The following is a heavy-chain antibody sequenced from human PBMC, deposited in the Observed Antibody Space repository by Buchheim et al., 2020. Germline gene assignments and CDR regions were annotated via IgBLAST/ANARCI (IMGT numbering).Heavy chain of an antibody. CDR3: ARVIVVVPAAMVGYYYGMDG. J-gene: IGHJ6*02. D-gene: IGHD2-2*01. CDR1: GFTFSSYW. V-gene: IGHV3-7*04. Sequence: EVQLVESGGGLVQPGGSLRLSCAASGFTFSSYWMSWVRQAPGKGLEWVANIKQDGSEKYYVDSVKGRFTISRDNAKNSLYLQMNSLRAEDTAVYYCARVIVVVPAAMVGYYYGMDGWGQGTT. CDR2: IKQDGSEK.